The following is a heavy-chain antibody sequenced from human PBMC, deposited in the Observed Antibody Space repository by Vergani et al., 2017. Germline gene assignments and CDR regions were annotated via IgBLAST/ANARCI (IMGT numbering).Heavy chain of an antibody. CDR2: INTNTGNP. V-gene: IGHV7-4-1*02. Sequence: QVQLVQSGAELKKPGASVRVSCKASGFIFTDYYIHWMRQAPGQGLEWMGWINTNTGNPAYAQGFRGRFVFSLDTSVNTAYLQINNLKSDDTAVYYCARDSRYCSSTSCYVGRDWFDPWGQGTLVTVSS. J-gene: IGHJ5*02. CDR1: GFIFTDYY. D-gene: IGHD2-2*01. CDR3: ARDSRYCSSTSCYVGRDWFDP.